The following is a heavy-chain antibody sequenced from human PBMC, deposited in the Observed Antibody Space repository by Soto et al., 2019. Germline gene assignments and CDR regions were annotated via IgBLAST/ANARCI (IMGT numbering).Heavy chain of an antibody. Sequence: GESLKISCKGSGYSFTSYWIGWVRQMPGKGLDWMGIIYPGDSDTSYSPSFQGQVTISADKSISTAYLQWSSLKASDTAMYYCARVRITIFGVAPGSGGMDVWGQGTTVTVSS. D-gene: IGHD3-3*01. CDR1: GYSFTSYW. CDR2: IYPGDSDT. V-gene: IGHV5-51*01. CDR3: ARVRITIFGVAPGSGGMDV. J-gene: IGHJ6*02.